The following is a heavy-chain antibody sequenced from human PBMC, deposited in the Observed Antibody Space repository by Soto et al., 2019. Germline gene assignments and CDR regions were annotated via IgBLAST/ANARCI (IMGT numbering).Heavy chain of an antibody. D-gene: IGHD3-22*01. Sequence: EVQLLESGGGLVQPGGSLRLSCVASGFTFSSYPMSWVRQSPGKGLEWVSAISGGGGITYYGDSVKGRFTISRDNSKNTLFLQMNSLRAADTAVYFCANTPFDSRGGDYFDYWGQGTLVTVSS. CDR1: GFTFSSYP. CDR3: ANTPFDSRGGDYFDY. J-gene: IGHJ4*02. V-gene: IGHV3-23*01. CDR2: ISGGGGIT.